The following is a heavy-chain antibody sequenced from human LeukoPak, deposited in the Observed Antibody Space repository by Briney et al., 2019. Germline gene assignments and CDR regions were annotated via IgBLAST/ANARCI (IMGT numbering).Heavy chain of an antibody. J-gene: IGHJ4*02. D-gene: IGHD5/OR15-5a*01. V-gene: IGHV3-74*03. CDR3: TTVLLNNRFDLCVH. Sequence: PGGSLRLSCSASGFTFSRYRMHWVRQAPGKGLMWVSRISPDGSTTLYADSVKGRFTISRDNAKNTLYLQMNSLGAEDTAVYYCTTVLLNNRFDLCVHGGGGTLVSVSS. CDR1: GFTFSRYR. CDR2: ISPDGSTT.